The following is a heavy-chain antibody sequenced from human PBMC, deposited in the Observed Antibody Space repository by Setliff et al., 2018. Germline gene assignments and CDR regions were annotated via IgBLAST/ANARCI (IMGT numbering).Heavy chain of an antibody. V-gene: IGHV4-31*02. Sequence: SETLSLTCTVSGGSISSGSYYWTWIRQHPGKGLEWIGYIYYIGSTYYNPSLKSRVTISVDTSQNQFSLRLSSVTAADTAVYYCARGSYYDSSGYSPDFFDYWGQGTLVTVSS. CDR3: ARGSYYDSSGYSPDFFDY. CDR1: GGSISSGSYY. D-gene: IGHD3-22*01. J-gene: IGHJ4*02. CDR2: IYYIGST.